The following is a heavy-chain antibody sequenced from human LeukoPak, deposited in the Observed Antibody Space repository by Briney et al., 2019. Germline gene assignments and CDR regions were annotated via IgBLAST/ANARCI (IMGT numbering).Heavy chain of an antibody. CDR1: GFTVSSNY. V-gene: IGHV3-53*01. CDR3: ARDRGSIVGAHHYYYYMDV. Sequence: GGSLRLSCAASGFTVSSNYMSWVRQAPGKGLEWVSVIYSGGSTYYADSVKGRFTISRDNSKNTLYLQMNSLRAEDTAVYYCARDRGSIVGAHHYYYYMDVWGKGTTVTVSS. CDR2: IYSGGST. D-gene: IGHD1-26*01. J-gene: IGHJ6*03.